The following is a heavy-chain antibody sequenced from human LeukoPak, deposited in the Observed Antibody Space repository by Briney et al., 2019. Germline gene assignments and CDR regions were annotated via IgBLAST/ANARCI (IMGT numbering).Heavy chain of an antibody. D-gene: IGHD6-6*01. J-gene: IGHJ6*03. CDR2: ISSIASTI. Sequence: GGSLRLSCAASGFTFSDYYMSWIRQAPGKGVEWGSYISSIASTIYYADSVKGRFTISRDNAKTSLYLQMNSLRAEDTAVYYCAPDSSSSGGYYYYMDVWGKGTTVTVSS. V-gene: IGHV3-11*01. CDR3: APDSSSSGGYYYYMDV. CDR1: GFTFSDYY.